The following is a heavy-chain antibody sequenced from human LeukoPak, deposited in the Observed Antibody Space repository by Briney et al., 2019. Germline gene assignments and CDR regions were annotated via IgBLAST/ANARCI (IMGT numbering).Heavy chain of an antibody. CDR2: INPNSGAT. CDR1: GYTFTGYY. Sequence: ASVKVSCKASGYTFTGYYMHWVRQAPGQRLEWMGWINPNSGATNYAQKFQGRVTMTRDTSISTAYMEVSRLRSDDTAVFYCAREGSGYPYWGQGTLVTVSS. V-gene: IGHV1-2*02. CDR3: AREGSGYPY. D-gene: IGHD3-22*01. J-gene: IGHJ4*02.